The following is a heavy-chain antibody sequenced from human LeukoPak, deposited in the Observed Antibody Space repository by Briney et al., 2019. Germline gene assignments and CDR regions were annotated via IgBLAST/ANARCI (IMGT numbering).Heavy chain of an antibody. CDR2: IYYSGST. CDR3: ASQKWELPYYFDY. Sequence: PSQTLSLTWTVSGGSISSGDYYWSWIRQPPGKGLEWIGYIYYSGSTYYNPSLKSRVTISVDTSKNQFSLKLSSVTAADTAVYYCASQKWELPYYFDYWGQGTLVTVSS. CDR1: GGSISSGDYY. J-gene: IGHJ4*02. V-gene: IGHV4-30-4*08. D-gene: IGHD1-26*01.